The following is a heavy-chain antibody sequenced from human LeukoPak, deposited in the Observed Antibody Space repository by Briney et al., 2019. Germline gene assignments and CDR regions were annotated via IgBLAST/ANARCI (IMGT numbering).Heavy chain of an antibody. CDR2: IIPIFGTA. CDR1: GGTFSSYA. Sequence: ASVKVSCKASGGTFSSYAISWVRQAPGQGLEWMGGIIPIFGTANYAQKFRGRVTITTDESTSTAYMELSSLRSEDTAVYYCASSGSRGYNWFDPWGQGTLVTVSS. V-gene: IGHV1-69*05. CDR3: ASSGSRGYNWFDP. J-gene: IGHJ5*02. D-gene: IGHD1-26*01.